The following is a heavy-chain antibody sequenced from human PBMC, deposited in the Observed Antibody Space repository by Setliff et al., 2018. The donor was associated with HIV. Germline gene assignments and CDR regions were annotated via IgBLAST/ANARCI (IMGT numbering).Heavy chain of an antibody. J-gene: IGHJ4*02. CDR2: ISSSSSTI. V-gene: IGHV3-48*04. CDR1: GFTFSSYS. D-gene: IGHD2-2*01. Sequence: GGSLRLSCAASGFTFSSYSMNWVRQAPGKGLEWVSYISSSSSTIYYADSVKGRFTISRDNAKNSLYLQMNSLRAEDTAVYYCARDRDYASFDYWGQGALVTVS. CDR3: ARDRDYASFDY.